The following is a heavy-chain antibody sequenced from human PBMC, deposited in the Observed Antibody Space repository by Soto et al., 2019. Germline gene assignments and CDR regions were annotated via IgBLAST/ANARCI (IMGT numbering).Heavy chain of an antibody. CDR3: AKLPVRKLSGGSYGFDY. Sequence: GGSLRLPCAASGFTFSYYGMHWVRQAPGKGLEWVALISYDGSNRYYADSVKGRFTISRDISKNTLYLQMNNLRTEDTAVYYCAKLPVRKLSGGSYGFDYWGQGTLVTVSS. CDR1: GFTFSYYG. J-gene: IGHJ4*02. V-gene: IGHV3-30*18. CDR2: ISYDGSNR. D-gene: IGHD5-18*01.